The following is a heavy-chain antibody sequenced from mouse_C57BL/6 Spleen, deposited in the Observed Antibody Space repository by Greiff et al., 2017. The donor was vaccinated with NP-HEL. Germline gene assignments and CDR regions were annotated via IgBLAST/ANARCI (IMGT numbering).Heavy chain of an antibody. CDR2: INPSTGGT. Sequence: VQLQQSGPELVKPGASVKISCKASGYSFTGYYMNWVKQSPEKSLEWIGEINPSTGGTTYNQKFKAKATLTVDKSSSTAYMQLKSLTSEDSAVYYCARGTSYWGQGTTLTVSS. J-gene: IGHJ2*01. CDR1: GYSFTGYY. V-gene: IGHV1-42*01. D-gene: IGHD3-3*01. CDR3: ARGTSY.